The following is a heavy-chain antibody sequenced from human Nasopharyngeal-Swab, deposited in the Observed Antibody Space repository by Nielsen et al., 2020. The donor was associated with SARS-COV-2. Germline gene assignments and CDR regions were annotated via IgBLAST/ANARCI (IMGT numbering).Heavy chain of an antibody. V-gene: IGHV3-30*18. Sequence: GGSLRLSCVASGYSFRTYGMSWVRQAPGKGLEWVAVISYDGSNKYYADSVKGRFTISRDNSKNTLYLQMNSLRAEDTAVYYCAKDGSSWYLSNWGQGTLVTVSS. J-gene: IGHJ4*02. CDR2: ISYDGSNK. D-gene: IGHD6-13*01. CDR1: GYSFRTYG. CDR3: AKDGSSWYLSN.